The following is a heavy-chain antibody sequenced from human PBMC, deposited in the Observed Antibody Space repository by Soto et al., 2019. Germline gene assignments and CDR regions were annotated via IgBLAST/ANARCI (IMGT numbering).Heavy chain of an antibody. CDR1: GFTFSSYA. Sequence: GGSLRLSCAASGFTFSSYAMSWVRQAPGKGLEWVSAISGSGGSTYYADSVKGRFTISRDNSKSTLYLQMNSLRAEDTAVYYCAKEIRVTIFGVVNPIDYWGQGTLVTVSS. J-gene: IGHJ4*02. V-gene: IGHV3-23*01. CDR2: ISGSGGST. CDR3: AKEIRVTIFGVVNPIDY. D-gene: IGHD3-3*01.